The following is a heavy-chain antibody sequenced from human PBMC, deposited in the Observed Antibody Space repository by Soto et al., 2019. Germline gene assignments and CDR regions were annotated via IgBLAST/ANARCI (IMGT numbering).Heavy chain of an antibody. Sequence: GASVKVSCKASGGTFSSYAISWVRQAPGQGLEWMGGIIPIFGTANYAQKFQGRVTITADESTSTAYMELSSLRSEDTAVYYCAIDFDCSSTSCNYWRWFDPWGQGTLVTVSS. CDR3: AIDFDCSSTSCNYWRWFDP. CDR2: IIPIFGTA. D-gene: IGHD2-2*01. CDR1: GGTFSSYA. J-gene: IGHJ5*02. V-gene: IGHV1-69*13.